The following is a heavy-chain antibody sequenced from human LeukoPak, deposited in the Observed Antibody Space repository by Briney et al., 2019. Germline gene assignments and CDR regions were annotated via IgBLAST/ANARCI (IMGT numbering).Heavy chain of an antibody. D-gene: IGHD4-11*01. CDR3: ARGNYSNYSYYYYYMDV. J-gene: IGHJ6*03. CDR1: GFTFSSYS. CDR2: ISSSSSYI. V-gene: IGHV3-21*01. Sequence: GGSLRLSCAASGFTFSSYSMNWVRQAPGKGLEWVSSISSSSSYIYYADSVKGRFTISRDNAKNSLYLQMNSLRAEDTAVYYCARGNYSNYSYYYYYMDVWGKGTTVTVSS.